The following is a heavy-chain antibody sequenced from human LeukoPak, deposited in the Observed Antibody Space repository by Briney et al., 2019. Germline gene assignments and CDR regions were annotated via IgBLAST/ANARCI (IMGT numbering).Heavy chain of an antibody. CDR1: GFTFSSYA. D-gene: IGHD3-22*01. Sequence: GESLKISCEASGFTFSSYAMSWVRQAPGKGLEWVSAISGSGGSTYYADSVKGRFTISRDNSKTTLYLQMNSLRAEDTAVYYCASYDDSSGYYSSLFDYWGQGTLVTVSS. CDR3: ASYDDSSGYYSSLFDY. V-gene: IGHV3-23*01. CDR2: ISGSGGST. J-gene: IGHJ4*02.